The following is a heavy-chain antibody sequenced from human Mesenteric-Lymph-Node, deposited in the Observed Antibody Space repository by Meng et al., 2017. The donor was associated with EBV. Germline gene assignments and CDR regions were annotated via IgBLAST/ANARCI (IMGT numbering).Heavy chain of an antibody. CDR1: GDSVSSNSAA. J-gene: IGHJ4*02. CDR3: ARATSGFDS. V-gene: IGHV6-1*01. CDR2: TYYMSKWYN. Sequence: VQLEQSGPGLVKPSQTLSLSGDISGDSVSSNSAAWNWIRQSPLRGLEWLGRTYYMSKWYNDYAVSVKSRISINPDTSKNQFSLQLNSVTPEDTAVYYCARATSGFDSWGQGTLVTVSS. D-gene: IGHD2-2*01.